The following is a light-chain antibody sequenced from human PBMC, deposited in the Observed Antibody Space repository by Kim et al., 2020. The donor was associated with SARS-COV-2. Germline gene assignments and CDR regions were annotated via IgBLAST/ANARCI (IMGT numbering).Light chain of an antibody. CDR3: QQTNNIPRT. Sequence: DVQMTQSPSSVSASIGDRVTITCRASQGISTWLAWYQQKPGEAPKLLIYSASTLQSGVPSRFSGRGSGTDFTLTISSLQPEDFATYYCQQTNNIPRTFGQGTKVDIK. CDR2: SAS. V-gene: IGKV1-12*01. CDR1: QGISTW. J-gene: IGKJ1*01.